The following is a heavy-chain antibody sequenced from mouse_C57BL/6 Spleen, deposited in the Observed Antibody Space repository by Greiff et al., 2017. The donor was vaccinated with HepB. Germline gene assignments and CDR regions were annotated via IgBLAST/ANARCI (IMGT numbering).Heavy chain of an antibody. CDR1: GFTFSDYY. J-gene: IGHJ1*03. Sequence: EVHLVESEGGLVQPGSSMKLSCTASGFTFSDYYMAWVRQVPEKGLEWVANINYDGSSTYYLDSLKSRFIISRDNAKNILYLQMSSLKSEDTATYYCARDEGSRYFDVWGTGTTVTVSS. CDR2: INYDGSST. V-gene: IGHV5-16*01. CDR3: ARDEGSRYFDV.